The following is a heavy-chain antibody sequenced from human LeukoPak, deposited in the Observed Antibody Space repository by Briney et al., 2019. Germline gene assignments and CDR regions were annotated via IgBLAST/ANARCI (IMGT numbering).Heavy chain of an antibody. J-gene: IGHJ4*02. CDR2: ILGSGRSA. V-gene: IGHV3-23*01. CDR1: GFTFNNYA. D-gene: IGHD3-9*01. CDR3: SKWGDYDVLTGYYDSDF. Sequence: PGASLRLSCAASGFTFNNYAMSWVRQAPGKRLEWVSAILGSGRSAYYADSVKGRFTISRDNSKNSLFLQMNSLRVEDTALYYCSKWGDYDVLTGYYDSDFWGQGTLVTVSA.